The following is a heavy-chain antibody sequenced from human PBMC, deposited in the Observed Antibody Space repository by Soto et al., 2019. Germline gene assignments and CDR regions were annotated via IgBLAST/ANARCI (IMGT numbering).Heavy chain of an antibody. Sequence: QLQLQESGSGLVKPSQTLSLTCAVSGGSISSGGYSWSWIRQPPGKGLECIGYIYHSGSTYYNPSLQSRAXXXHXRSTPQFAPKLSSVTAADTALYSWARAMTTVTPFDYWGQGTLVTVSS. J-gene: IGHJ4*02. CDR2: IYHSGST. CDR3: ARAMTTVTPFDY. V-gene: IGHV4-30-2*01. D-gene: IGHD4-17*01. CDR1: GGSISSGGYS.